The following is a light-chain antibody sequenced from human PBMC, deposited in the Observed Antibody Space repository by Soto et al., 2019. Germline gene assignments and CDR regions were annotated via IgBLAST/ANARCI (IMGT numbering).Light chain of an antibody. V-gene: IGKV3-20*01. Sequence: GTLSLSPGERATLSCRASQIVDSRYLAWYQQKPGQAPRLLIYGASSRATGIPDRFSGSGSGTDFTLTISRLEPEDFAVYYCQQYETSPRTFGQGTKVDIK. J-gene: IGKJ1*01. CDR3: QQYETSPRT. CDR2: GAS. CDR1: QIVDSRY.